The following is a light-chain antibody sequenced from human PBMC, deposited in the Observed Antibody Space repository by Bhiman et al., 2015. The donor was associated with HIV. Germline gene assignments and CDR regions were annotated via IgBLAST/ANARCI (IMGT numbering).Light chain of an antibody. Sequence: QSVLTQPASVSGSPGQSITISCTGTSSDVGGYNYVSWYQQHPGKAPKLMIFDVSKRPSGVSNRFSGSKSADTASLTISGLQAADEADYYCSSYTTSSTRVFGGGTKLTVL. CDR1: SSDVGGYNY. V-gene: IGLV2-14*01. CDR2: DVS. J-gene: IGLJ2*01. CDR3: SSYTTSSTRV.